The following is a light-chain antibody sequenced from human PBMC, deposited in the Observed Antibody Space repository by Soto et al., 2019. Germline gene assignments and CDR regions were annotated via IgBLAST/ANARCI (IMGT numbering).Light chain of an antibody. CDR1: SSDVGGYNY. CDR2: DVT. CDR3: GSYSTSSTLV. Sequence: QSVLTQPASVSGSPGQSITISCTGTSSDVGGYNYVSWYQQYPGKAPTLMIFDVTNRPSGVSNRFSGSKSGNTASLTISGLQAEDEADYYCGSYSTSSTLVFGGGTKLTVL. V-gene: IGLV2-14*01. J-gene: IGLJ2*01.